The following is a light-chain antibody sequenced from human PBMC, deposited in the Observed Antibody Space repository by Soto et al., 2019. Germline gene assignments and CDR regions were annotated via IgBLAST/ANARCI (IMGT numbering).Light chain of an antibody. CDR2: WAS. J-gene: IGKJ1*01. Sequence: DIVMTQSPDSLAVSLGERTSVNCKPSRSVLYSSNNENYLAWFQHKPGQPPKLLIYWASTRESGVPDRFSGSGSGTDFTLTISSLQAEDVAVYYCQQYYSTPPTFGQGTKVDIK. CDR3: QQYYSTPPT. CDR1: RSVLYSSNNENY. V-gene: IGKV4-1*01.